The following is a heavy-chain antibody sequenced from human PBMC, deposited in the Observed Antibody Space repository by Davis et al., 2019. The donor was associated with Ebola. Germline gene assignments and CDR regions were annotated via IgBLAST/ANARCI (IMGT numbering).Heavy chain of an antibody. CDR1: GFSLSTSGMR. J-gene: IGHJ4*02. CDR3: ARIPSYCSGGSCYAGAFDY. Sequence: SGPTLVKPTQTLTLTCTFSGFSLSTSGMRVSWIRQPPGKALEWLARIDWADDKFYSTSLKTRLTISKDTSKNQVVLTMTNMDPVDTATYYCARIPSYCSGGSCYAGAFDYWGQGTLVTVSS. V-gene: IGHV2-70*04. D-gene: IGHD2-15*01. CDR2: IDWADDK.